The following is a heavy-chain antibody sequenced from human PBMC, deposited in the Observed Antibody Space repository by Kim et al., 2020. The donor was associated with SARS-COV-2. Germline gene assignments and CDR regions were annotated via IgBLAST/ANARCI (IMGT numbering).Heavy chain of an antibody. Sequence: GGSLRLSCAASGFTFSSYEMNWVRQAPGKGLEWVSYISSSGSTIYYADSVKGRFTISRDNAKNSLYLQMNSLRAEDTAVYYCARDQYGYYYDSSGYYRTPIPFDYWGQGTLVTVSS. J-gene: IGHJ4*02. V-gene: IGHV3-48*03. CDR2: ISSSGSTI. CDR3: ARDQYGYYYDSSGYYRTPIPFDY. CDR1: GFTFSSYE. D-gene: IGHD3-22*01.